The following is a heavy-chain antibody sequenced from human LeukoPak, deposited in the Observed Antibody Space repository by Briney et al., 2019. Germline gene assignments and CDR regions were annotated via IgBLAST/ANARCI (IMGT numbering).Heavy chain of an antibody. Sequence: GASVKVSCKASGYTFTSYGISWVRQAPGQGLEWMGWISAYNGNTNYAQKLQGRVTMTTDTSTSTAYMELRSLRSDDSALFYCARYPLSYSSNWHYYFDYWGQGTLLTVSS. D-gene: IGHD6-13*01. J-gene: IGHJ4*02. CDR2: ISAYNGNT. CDR1: GYTFTSYG. V-gene: IGHV1-18*01. CDR3: ARYPLSYSSNWHYYFDY.